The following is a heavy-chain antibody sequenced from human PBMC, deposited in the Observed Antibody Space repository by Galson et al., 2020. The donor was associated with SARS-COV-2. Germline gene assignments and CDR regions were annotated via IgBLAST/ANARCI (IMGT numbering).Heavy chain of an antibody. CDR1: GGSINNYY. CDR3: AIYRAFYFCDF. V-gene: IGHV4-59*08. CDR2: INYTGNA. Sequence: ASETLSLTCTVSGGSINNYYWSWIRQPPGKGPEWIAYINYTGNADYNPSLKSRVTFSVDASKNQFSLKLNAVTSADTAVYYCAIYRAFYFCDFWGRGTLVSVSS. D-gene: IGHD3-16*02. J-gene: IGHJ4*02.